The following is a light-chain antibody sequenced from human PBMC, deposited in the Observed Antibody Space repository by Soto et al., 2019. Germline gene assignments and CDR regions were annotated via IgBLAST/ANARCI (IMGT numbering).Light chain of an antibody. Sequence: DIKMNQSPSTLSGNVGDRVTITCRASQTISSWLAWYQQKPGKAPKLLIYKASTLKSGVPSRFSGSGSGTEFTLTISSLQPDDFATYYCQHYNSYSEAFGQGTKVDIK. CDR3: QHYNSYSEA. V-gene: IGKV1-5*03. CDR1: QTISSW. J-gene: IGKJ1*01. CDR2: KAS.